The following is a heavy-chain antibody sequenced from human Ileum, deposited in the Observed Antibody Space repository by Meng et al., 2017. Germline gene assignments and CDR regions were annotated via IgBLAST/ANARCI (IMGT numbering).Heavy chain of an antibody. Sequence: ASVKVSCKPSGYTLSAHHIHWLRQAPGQGLEWMGSVRFGSGVTHYAQKFQGRVTMTRDTSISSVYMDLSSLRSDDAAVYYCARVEVAGRPDFQYWGHGTLVTVSS. CDR2: VRFGSGVT. J-gene: IGHJ1*01. V-gene: IGHV1-2*02. D-gene: IGHD6-19*01. CDR3: ARVEVAGRPDFQY. CDR1: GYTLSAHH.